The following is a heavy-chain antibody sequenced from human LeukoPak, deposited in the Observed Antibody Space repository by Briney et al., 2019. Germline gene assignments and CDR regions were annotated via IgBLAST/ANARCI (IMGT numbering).Heavy chain of an antibody. Sequence: SVKVSCKASGGTFSSYANSWVRQAPGQGLEWMGRIIPILGIANYAQKFQGRVTITADKSTSTAYMELSSLRSEDTAVYYCARVGSQLDTTYCYDSSGYYWKPFDYWGQGTLVTVSS. CDR2: IIPILGIA. J-gene: IGHJ4*02. CDR1: GGTFSSYA. D-gene: IGHD3-22*01. V-gene: IGHV1-69*04. CDR3: ARVGSQLDTTYCYDSSGYYWKPFDY.